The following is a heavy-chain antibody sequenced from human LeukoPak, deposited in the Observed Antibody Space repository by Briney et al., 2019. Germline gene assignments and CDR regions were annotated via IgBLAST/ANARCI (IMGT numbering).Heavy chain of an antibody. CDR1: GFTFSSYE. V-gene: IGHV3-48*03. CDR2: IGSSSSTI. D-gene: IGHD3-10*01. CDR3: ARANYGSGYVFDY. J-gene: IGHJ4*02. Sequence: GGSLRLSCAASGFTFSSYEMNWVRQAPGKGLEWVSNIGSSSSTIYYADSVKGRFTISRDNAKNSLYLQMNSLRAEDTAVYYCARANYGSGYVFDYWGQGTLVTVSS.